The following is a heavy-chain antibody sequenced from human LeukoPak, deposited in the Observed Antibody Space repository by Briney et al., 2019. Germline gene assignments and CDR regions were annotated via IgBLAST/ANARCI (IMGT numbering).Heavy chain of an antibody. Sequence: ASVKVSCKLSGYTLTELSMHWVRQAPGKGLEWMGGFDPEDGETIYAQKFQGRVTMTEDTSTDTAYMELSSLRSEDTAVYYCATLITMVRKTPIYAFDIWGQGTMVTVSS. CDR2: FDPEDGET. V-gene: IGHV1-24*01. CDR1: GYTLTELS. D-gene: IGHD3-10*01. J-gene: IGHJ3*02. CDR3: ATLITMVRKTPIYAFDI.